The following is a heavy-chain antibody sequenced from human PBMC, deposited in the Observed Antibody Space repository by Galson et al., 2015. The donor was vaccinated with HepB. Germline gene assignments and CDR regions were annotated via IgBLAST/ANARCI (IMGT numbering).Heavy chain of an antibody. CDR2: IYSGGST. CDR1: GFTVSSNY. CDR3: ARAGTYCGGDCSLDY. J-gene: IGHJ4*02. V-gene: IGHV3-53*01. D-gene: IGHD2-21*02. Sequence: SLRLSCAASGFTVSSNYMSWVRQAPGKGLEWVSVIYSGGSTYYADSVKGRFTISRDNSKNTLYLQMNSLRAEDTAVYYCARAGTYCGGDCSLDYWGQGTLVTVSS.